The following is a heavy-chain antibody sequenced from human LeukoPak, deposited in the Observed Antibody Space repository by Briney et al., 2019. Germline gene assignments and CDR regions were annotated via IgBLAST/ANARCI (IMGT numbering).Heavy chain of an antibody. D-gene: IGHD2-15*01. V-gene: IGHV4-30-4*08. CDR1: GGSISSGDYY. CDR3: ARVLCSGVSCYFDY. J-gene: IGHJ4*02. Sequence: SQTLSLTCTVSGGSISSGDYYWGWIRQPPGKGLEWIGYIYYSGSTYYNPSLKSRVTISVDTSKNQFSLKLSSVTAADTAVYYCARVLCSGVSCYFDYWGQGTLVTVSS. CDR2: IYYSGST.